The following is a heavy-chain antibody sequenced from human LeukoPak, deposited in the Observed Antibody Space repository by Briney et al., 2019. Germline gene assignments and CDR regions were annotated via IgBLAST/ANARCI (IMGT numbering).Heavy chain of an antibody. J-gene: IGHJ4*02. Sequence: GASVKVSCKASGYTFTGYYMHWVRQAPGQGLEWMGWINPNSGGTNYAQKFQGRVTMTRDTSISTAYMELSRLRSDETAVYYCARDLGYYQLLRFPDYWGQGTLVTVSS. CDR2: INPNSGGT. CDR3: ARDLGYYQLLRFPDY. D-gene: IGHD2-2*01. V-gene: IGHV1-2*02. CDR1: GYTFTGYY.